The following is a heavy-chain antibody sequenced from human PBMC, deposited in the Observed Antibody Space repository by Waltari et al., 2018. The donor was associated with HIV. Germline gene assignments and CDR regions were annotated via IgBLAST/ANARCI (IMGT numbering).Heavy chain of an antibody. V-gene: IGHV4-61*02. CDR1: YY. CDR3: ARALDYYESGSFPWWFFDL. CDR2: VYTSGST. D-gene: IGHD3-10*01. J-gene: IGHJ2*01. Sequence: YYWSWIRQPAGKGLEWIGRVYTSGSTNYNPSLKSRVTISVDTSNNQFSLKLSSVTAADTAVYYCARALDYYESGSFPWWFFDLWGRGTLVTVTS.